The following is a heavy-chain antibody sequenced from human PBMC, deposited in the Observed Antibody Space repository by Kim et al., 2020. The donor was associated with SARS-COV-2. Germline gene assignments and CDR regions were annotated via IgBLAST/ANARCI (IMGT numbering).Heavy chain of an antibody. CDR3: AKTWFDSSGYYLDAFDI. V-gene: IGHV3-33*06. Sequence: GGSLRLSCAASGFTFSSYGMHWVRQAPGKGLEWVAVIWYDGSNKYYADSVKGRFTISRDNSKNTLYLQMNSLRAEDTAVYYCAKTWFDSSGYYLDAFDIWGQGTMVTVSS. J-gene: IGHJ3*02. CDR2: IWYDGSNK. CDR1: GFTFSSYG. D-gene: IGHD3-22*01.